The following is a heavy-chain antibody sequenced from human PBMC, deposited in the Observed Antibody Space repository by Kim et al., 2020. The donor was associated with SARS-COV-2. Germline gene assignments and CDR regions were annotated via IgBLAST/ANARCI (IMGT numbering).Heavy chain of an antibody. Sequence: SETLSLTCAVYGGSFSGYYWSWIRQPPGKGLEWIGEINHSGSTNYNPSLKSRVTISVDTSKNQFSLKLSSVTAADTAVYYCARERGKYSSGWPWGYYGMDVWGQGTTVTVSS. CDR3: ARERGKYSSGWPWGYYGMDV. J-gene: IGHJ6*02. CDR2: INHSGST. D-gene: IGHD6-19*01. CDR1: GGSFSGYY. V-gene: IGHV4-34*01.